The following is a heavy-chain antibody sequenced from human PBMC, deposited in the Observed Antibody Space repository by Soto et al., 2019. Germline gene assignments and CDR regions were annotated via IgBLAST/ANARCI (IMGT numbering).Heavy chain of an antibody. V-gene: IGHV6-1*01. CDR2: TYYRSRWYS. Sequence: SQTLSLTCVVSGDTVSSNSVAWNWVRQSPSRGLEWLGRTYYRSRWYSDYAVSVRSRIDINADTSKNQVSLQLNSVTPEDTAVYYCARSEEDSDYYYYGMDVWGQGTKVTVSS. J-gene: IGHJ6*02. CDR1: GDTVSSNSVA. D-gene: IGHD2-15*01. CDR3: ARSEEDSDYYYYGMDV.